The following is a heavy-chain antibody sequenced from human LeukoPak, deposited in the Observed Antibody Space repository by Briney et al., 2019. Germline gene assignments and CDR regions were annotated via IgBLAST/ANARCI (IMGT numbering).Heavy chain of an antibody. V-gene: IGHV3-11*06. CDR1: GFTFSEYY. Sequence: GGSLRLSCAASGFTFSEYYMSWIRQAPGKGLEWISYISRSSSYTNYADSVKGRFTISRDNAKNSLYLQMNSLRAEDTAVYYCVRVEYSSSWLPFDYWGQGTLVTVSS. CDR3: VRVEYSSSWLPFDY. D-gene: IGHD6-13*01. J-gene: IGHJ4*02. CDR2: ISRSSSYT.